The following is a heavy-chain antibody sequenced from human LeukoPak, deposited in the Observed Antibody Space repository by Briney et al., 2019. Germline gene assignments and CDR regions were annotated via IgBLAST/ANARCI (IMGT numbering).Heavy chain of an antibody. J-gene: IGHJ6*03. CDR1: GGSISSSSYY. CDR3: ARHAGYSHYYYMDV. Sequence: SETLSLTCTVSGGSISSSSYYWGWIRQPPGTGLEWIGSIYYSGSTYYNPSLKSRVTISVDTSKNQFSLKLSSVTAADTAVYYCARHAGYSHYYYMDVWGKGTTVTISS. D-gene: IGHD5-18*01. CDR2: IYYSGST. V-gene: IGHV4-39*01.